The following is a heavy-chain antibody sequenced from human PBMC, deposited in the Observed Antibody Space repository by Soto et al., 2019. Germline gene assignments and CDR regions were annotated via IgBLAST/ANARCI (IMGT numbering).Heavy chain of an antibody. J-gene: IGHJ4*02. D-gene: IGHD1-26*01. V-gene: IGHV3-30-3*01. CDR1: GFTFSSYA. CDR3: ARDRYSGSYQDY. Sequence: SLRLSCAASGFTFSSYAMHWVRQAPGKGLEWVAVISYDGSNKYYADSVKGRFTISRDNSKNTLYLQMNSLRAEDTAVYYCARDRYSGSYQDYWGQGTLVTVSS. CDR2: ISYDGSNK.